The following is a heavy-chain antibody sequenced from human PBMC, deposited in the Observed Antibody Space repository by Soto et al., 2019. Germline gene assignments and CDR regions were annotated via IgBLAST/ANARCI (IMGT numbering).Heavy chain of an antibody. D-gene: IGHD3-16*01. Sequence: SETLSLTCTVSGGSISSYYWSWIRQPPGKGLEWIGYIYYSGSTNYNPSLKSRVTISVDTSKNQFSLKLSSVTAADTAVYYCARVWGDLPPDYWGQGTLVTVSS. V-gene: IGHV4-59*01. CDR3: ARVWGDLPPDY. CDR1: GGSISSYY. J-gene: IGHJ4*02. CDR2: IYYSGST.